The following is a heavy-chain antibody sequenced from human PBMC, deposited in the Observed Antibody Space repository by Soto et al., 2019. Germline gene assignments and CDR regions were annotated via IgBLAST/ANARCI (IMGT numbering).Heavy chain of an antibody. CDR2: IYATGTT. CDR3: VRDGTKTLRDWFDP. V-gene: IGHV4-4*07. CDR1: VASISGFY. Sequence: QVQLQESGPGLVKPSETLSLTCTVSVASISGFYWSWIRKSAGKGLEWIGRIYATGTTDYNPSLKSRFMMPVDTSKKQFSLELRSVTAADTAVYYCVRDGTKTLRDWFDPWGQGISVTVAS. J-gene: IGHJ5*02. D-gene: IGHD1-1*01.